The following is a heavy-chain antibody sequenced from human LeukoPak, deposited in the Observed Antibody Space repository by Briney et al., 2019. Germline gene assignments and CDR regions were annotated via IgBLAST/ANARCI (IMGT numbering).Heavy chain of an antibody. CDR1: GFTFSSYS. CDR2: ISSSSSTI. D-gene: IGHD3-10*01. J-gene: IGHJ5*02. CDR3: ARVSLWFGERPGWFDP. V-gene: IGHV3-48*01. Sequence: GGSLRLSCAASGFTFSSYSMNWVRQAPGKGLEWVSYISSSSSTIYYADSVKGRFTISRDNSKNTLYLQMNSLRAEDTAVYYCARVSLWFGERPGWFDPWGQGTLVTVSS.